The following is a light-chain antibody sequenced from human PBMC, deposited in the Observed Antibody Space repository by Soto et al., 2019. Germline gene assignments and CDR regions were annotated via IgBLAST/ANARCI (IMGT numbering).Light chain of an antibody. CDR3: CSYAGSYSDV. CDR1: SSDVGGYNY. J-gene: IGLJ1*01. V-gene: IGLV2-11*01. CDR2: DVS. Sequence: QSALTQPRSVSGSPGQSVTISCTGTSSDVGGYNYVSWYQQHPGKAPKLMIYDVSKRPSGVPDRFSGSKSGNMASLTLSGLQADDEADYYCCSYAGSYSDVFGTGTKVTVL.